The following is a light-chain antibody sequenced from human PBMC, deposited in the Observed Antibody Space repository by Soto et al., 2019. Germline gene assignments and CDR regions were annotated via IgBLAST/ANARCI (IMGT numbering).Light chain of an antibody. Sequence: QSALTQPPSASGSPGQSVTISCTGTSSDVGAYNYVSWYQQYPGKAPKLMIYEVSKRPSGVTDRFSGSKSGNTASLTVSGLQPEDEDDYYCTSYAGSNIWVFGGGTKVTVL. V-gene: IGLV2-8*01. J-gene: IGLJ3*02. CDR2: EVS. CDR1: SSDVGAYNY. CDR3: TSYAGSNIWV.